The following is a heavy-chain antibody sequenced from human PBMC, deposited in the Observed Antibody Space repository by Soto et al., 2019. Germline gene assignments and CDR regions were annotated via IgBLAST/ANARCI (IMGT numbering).Heavy chain of an antibody. Sequence: SETLSLTCTVSGGSVSSGSYYWSWIRQPPGKGLVWIGYIYYSGSTNYNPSLKSRVTISVDTSKNQFSLKLSSVTAADTAVYYCARQALRSEFWSGYYTPLFDPWGQGTLVTVSS. J-gene: IGHJ5*02. CDR3: ARQALRSEFWSGYYTPLFDP. CDR2: IYYSGST. D-gene: IGHD3-3*01. CDR1: GGSVSSGSYY. V-gene: IGHV4-61*01.